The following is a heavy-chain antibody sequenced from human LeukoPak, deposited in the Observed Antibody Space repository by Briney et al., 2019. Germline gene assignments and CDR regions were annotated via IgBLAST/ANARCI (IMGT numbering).Heavy chain of an antibody. CDR1: GYTFTSNY. CDR3: ARDQNSNYHY. V-gene: IGHV1-46*01. J-gene: IGHJ4*02. Sequence: ASVKVSCKASGYTFTSNYIHWVRQAPGQGLEWMGMIYPRDGSTSYAQKFQGRVTVTRDTSTSTVHMELSGLRSDDTAVYYCARDQNSNYHYWGQGTLVTVSS. CDR2: IYPRDGST. D-gene: IGHD4-11*01.